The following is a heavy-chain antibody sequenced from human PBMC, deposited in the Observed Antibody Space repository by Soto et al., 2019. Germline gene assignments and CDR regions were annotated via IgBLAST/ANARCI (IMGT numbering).Heavy chain of an antibody. D-gene: IGHD6-13*01. J-gene: IGHJ6*03. V-gene: IGHV3-23*01. CDR3: AKGAVAAAGTAHYYYYMDV. CDR2: ISGSGGST. Sequence: GGSLRLSCAASGFTFSSYAMSWVRQAPGKGLEWVSAISGSGGSTYYADSVKGRFTISRDNSKNTLYLQMNSLRAEDTAVYYCAKGAVAAAGTAHYYYYMDVLGKGTTVTVSS. CDR1: GFTFSSYA.